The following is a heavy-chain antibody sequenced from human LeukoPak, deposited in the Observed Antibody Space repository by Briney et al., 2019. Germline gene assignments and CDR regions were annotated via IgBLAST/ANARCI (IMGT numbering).Heavy chain of an antibody. J-gene: IGHJ5*02. CDR3: ARSRGSSGWFGWFDP. V-gene: IGHV4-59*01. Sequence: SETLSLTCSVSGASINSYYWSWIRQPPGKGLEWIGYVHYTGSTNYNPSLKSRVTISLDTSKTQFSLRLSSVTAADTAVYYCARSRGSSGWFGWFDPWGQGTLVTVSS. D-gene: IGHD6-19*01. CDR2: VHYTGST. CDR1: GASINSYY.